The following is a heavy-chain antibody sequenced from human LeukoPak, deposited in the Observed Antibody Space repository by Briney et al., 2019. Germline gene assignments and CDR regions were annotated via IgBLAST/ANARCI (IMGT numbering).Heavy chain of an antibody. CDR2: ISGSGGST. V-gene: IGHV3-23*01. CDR3: AKDFHGSGSYHFDY. J-gene: IGHJ4*02. CDR1: GFTFSSYA. Sequence: PGGSLRLSCAASGFTFSSYAMHWVRQAPGKGLEWVSAISGSGGSTYYADSVKGRFTISRDNSKNTLYLQMNSLRAEDTAVYYCAKDFHGSGSYHFDYWGQGTLVTVSS. D-gene: IGHD3-10*01.